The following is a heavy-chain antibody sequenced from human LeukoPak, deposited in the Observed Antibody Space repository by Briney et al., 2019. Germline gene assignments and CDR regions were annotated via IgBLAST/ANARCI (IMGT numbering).Heavy chain of an antibody. V-gene: IGHV4-59*08. Sequence: SETLSLTCAVYGGSFSGYYWSWIRQPPGKGLEWIGYIRYTGRTNYIPSLMWRVTMSIDTSRTQFSLKLNSVTAADTAVYFCARLSNPYGGFHLDYWGQGILVTVSS. J-gene: IGHJ4*02. CDR3: ARLSNPYGGFHLDY. CDR2: IRYTGRT. D-gene: IGHD3-10*01. CDR1: GGSFSGYY.